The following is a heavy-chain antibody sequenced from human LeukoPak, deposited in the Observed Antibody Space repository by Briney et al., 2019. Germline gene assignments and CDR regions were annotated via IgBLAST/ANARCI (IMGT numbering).Heavy chain of an antibody. Sequence: PGRSLRLSCAASGFTFSSYGMHWVRQAPGKGLEWEALISYDGSNKDYADSVKGRFTISRDNSKNTLYLQMNSLRPEDTAVYYCARWRTGTIFDYWGQGTLVIVSS. CDR3: ARWRTGTIFDY. D-gene: IGHD1-7*01. J-gene: IGHJ4*02. V-gene: IGHV3-30*03. CDR1: GFTFSSYG. CDR2: ISYDGSNK.